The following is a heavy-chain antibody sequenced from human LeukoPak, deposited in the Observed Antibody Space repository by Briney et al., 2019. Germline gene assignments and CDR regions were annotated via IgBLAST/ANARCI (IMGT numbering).Heavy chain of an antibody. Sequence: ASGPTLVKPTQTLTLTCTFSGFSLSTSGVGVGWIRQPPGKALEWLALIYWNDDKRYSQSLKSRLTITKDTSKNQVALTMTNMDPVDTATYYCVYYYDSSGYYVFDYWGQGTLVTVSS. V-gene: IGHV2-5*01. CDR2: IYWNDDK. CDR3: VYYYDSSGYYVFDY. CDR1: GFSLSTSGVG. J-gene: IGHJ4*02. D-gene: IGHD3-22*01.